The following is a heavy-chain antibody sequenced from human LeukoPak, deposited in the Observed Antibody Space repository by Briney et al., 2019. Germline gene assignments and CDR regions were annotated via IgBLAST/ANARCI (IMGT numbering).Heavy chain of an antibody. V-gene: IGHV3-74*01. Sequence: GGSLRLSCAASGFNLRDYWMHWVRQAPGKGLVWVSRLGTDGTYTNYADSVTGRFNISRDNAKNTLYLQMDSLRAEDTSFYYCVRDPSNSGDWFDLWGHGTLVSVSS. CDR2: LGTDGTYT. CDR1: GFNLRDYW. D-gene: IGHD4-11*01. CDR3: VRDPSNSGDWFDL. J-gene: IGHJ5*02.